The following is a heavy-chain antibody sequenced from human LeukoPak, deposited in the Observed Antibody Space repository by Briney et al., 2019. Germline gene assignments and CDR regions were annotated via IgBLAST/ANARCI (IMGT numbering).Heavy chain of an antibody. CDR3: ARGSSWYLIGAYNWFDP. CDR2: ISSSGSTI. Sequence: GGSLRLSCAASGFTFSDYDMSWIRQAPGKGLEWVSYISSSGSTIYYADSVKGRFTISRDNAKNSLYLQMNSLRAEDTAVYYCARGSSWYLIGAYNWFDPWGQGTLVTVSS. V-gene: IGHV3-11*01. D-gene: IGHD6-13*01. J-gene: IGHJ5*02. CDR1: GFTFSDYD.